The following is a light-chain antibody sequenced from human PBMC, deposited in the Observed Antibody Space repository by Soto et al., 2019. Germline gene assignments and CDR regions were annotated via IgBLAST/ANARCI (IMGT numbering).Light chain of an antibody. CDR3: SSYAGNKIYYV. CDR1: SSDVGGYNF. CDR2: EVN. Sequence: QSALTQPPSASGSPGQSVTISCTGTSSDVGGYNFVSWYQQHPGKAPKLMIFEVNKRPSGVPDRFSGSKSGNTDSLTVSGLQAEDEADYYCSSYAGNKIYYVFGTGTKVTVL. V-gene: IGLV2-8*01. J-gene: IGLJ1*01.